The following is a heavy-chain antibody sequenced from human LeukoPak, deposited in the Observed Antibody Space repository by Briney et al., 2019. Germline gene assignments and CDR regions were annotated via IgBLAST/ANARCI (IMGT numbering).Heavy chain of an antibody. Sequence: ASVKASCKASGYTFTSYDINWVRQATGQGLEWMGWMNPNSGNTGYAQKFQGRVTMTRNTSISTAYMELSSLRSEDTAVYYCARALLTGTVTIFWSYYYYGMDVWGQGTTVTVSS. J-gene: IGHJ6*02. CDR3: ARALLTGTVTIFWSYYYYGMDV. D-gene: IGHD3-3*01. CDR1: GYTFTSYD. V-gene: IGHV1-8*01. CDR2: MNPNSGNT.